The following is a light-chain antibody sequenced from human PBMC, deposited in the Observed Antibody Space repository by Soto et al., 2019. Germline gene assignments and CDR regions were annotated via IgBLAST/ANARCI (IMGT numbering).Light chain of an antibody. J-gene: IGLJ2*01. CDR2: EVS. CDR1: SSDVGGYDY. V-gene: IGLV2-14*01. CDR3: CSYTGSLTLL. Sequence: QSVLTQPASVSGSPEQSITISCTGSSSDVGGYDYVSWYQQHPGKAPKLMIYEVSNRPSGVSNRFSGSKAGNTASLTISGLQAEDEDEYYCCSYTGSLTLLFGGGTKVTVL.